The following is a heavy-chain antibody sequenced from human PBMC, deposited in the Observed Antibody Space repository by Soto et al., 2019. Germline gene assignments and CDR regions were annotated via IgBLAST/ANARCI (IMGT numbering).Heavy chain of an antibody. CDR3: ARIGEYDFWIGYYNYYYGMDV. V-gene: IGHV1-18*01. J-gene: IGHJ6*02. CDR1: GYTFTSYG. D-gene: IGHD3-3*01. Sequence: ASVKVSCKASGYTFTSYGISWVRQAPGQGLEWMGWISAYNGNTNYAQKLQGRVTMTTDTSTSTAYMELRSLRSDDTAVYYCARIGEYDFWIGYYNYYYGMDVWGQGTTLTVSS. CDR2: ISAYNGNT.